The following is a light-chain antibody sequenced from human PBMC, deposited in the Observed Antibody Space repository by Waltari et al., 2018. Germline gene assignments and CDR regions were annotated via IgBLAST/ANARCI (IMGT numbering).Light chain of an antibody. CDR1: EDITTW. CDR3: QQTNDFPRT. CDR2: AGP. J-gene: IGKJ1*01. V-gene: IGKV1-12*01. Sequence: DIQMTQSPSSVSASVGDRVTITCRASEDITTWLVWYQQKPGKAPKLLIYAGPSLQSGVPSRFSGSGSGTDFTLTISSLQPEDFATYYCQQTNDFPRTFGQGTKVEIK.